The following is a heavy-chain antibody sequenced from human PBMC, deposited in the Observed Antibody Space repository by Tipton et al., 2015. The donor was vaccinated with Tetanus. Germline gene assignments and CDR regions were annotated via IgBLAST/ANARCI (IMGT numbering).Heavy chain of an antibody. Sequence: SLRLSCGGSGFIVSSSYMHWVRQAPGKGLEWVAVIYTGGSTYYADSVKGRFTISRDNPKNTLYLQMSTLTAEDTAVYYCARMINWGRYLDSWGQGTLVTVSS. D-gene: IGHD7-27*01. CDR2: IYTGGST. J-gene: IGHJ4*02. CDR3: ARMINWGRYLDS. V-gene: IGHV3-66*02. CDR1: GFIVSSSY.